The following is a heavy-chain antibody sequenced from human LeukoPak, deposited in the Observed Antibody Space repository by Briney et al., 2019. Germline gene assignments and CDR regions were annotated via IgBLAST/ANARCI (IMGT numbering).Heavy chain of an antibody. CDR3: ARDPLVGAHGWRAFDI. CDR2: ISAYNGNT. D-gene: IGHD1-26*01. J-gene: IGHJ3*02. Sequence: ASVKVSCKASGYTFTSYGISWVRQAPGQGLEWMGWISAYNGNTNYAQKPQGRVTMTTDTSTSTAYMELRSLRSDDTAVYYCARDPLVGAHGWRAFDIWGQGTMVTVSS. CDR1: GYTFTSYG. V-gene: IGHV1-18*01.